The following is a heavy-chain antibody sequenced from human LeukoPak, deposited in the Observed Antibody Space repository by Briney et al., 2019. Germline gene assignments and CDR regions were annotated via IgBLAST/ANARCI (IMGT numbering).Heavy chain of an antibody. Sequence: GGSLRLSCAASGFTLSSYAMSWVRQAPGKGLEWVSAISGSGGSTYYPDSVKGRFTICRDNSKNTLYLQLNSLRAEDRAVYYCAKDRPRGSSYSAMEYSGQGSLVTVSS. J-gene: IGHJ4*02. CDR1: GFTLSSYA. D-gene: IGHD5-18*01. CDR2: ISGSGGST. V-gene: IGHV3-23*01. CDR3: AKDRPRGSSYSAMEY.